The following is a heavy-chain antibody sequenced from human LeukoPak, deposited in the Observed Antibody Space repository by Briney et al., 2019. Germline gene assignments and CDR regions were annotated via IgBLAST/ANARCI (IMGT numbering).Heavy chain of an antibody. Sequence: PGGSLRLSCAASGFTFDDYAMHWVRQAPGKGLVWVSRITNDGSSTTYADSVKGRFTISRDNSKNTLYLQMNSLRAEDTAVYYCARASYSSSWYYFDYWGQGTLVTVSS. CDR2: ITNDGSST. D-gene: IGHD6-13*01. J-gene: IGHJ4*02. CDR3: ARASYSSSWYYFDY. V-gene: IGHV3-74*01. CDR1: GFTFDDYA.